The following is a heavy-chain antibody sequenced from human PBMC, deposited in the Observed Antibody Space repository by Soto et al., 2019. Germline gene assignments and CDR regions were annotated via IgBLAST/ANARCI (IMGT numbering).Heavy chain of an antibody. J-gene: IGHJ6*02. D-gene: IGHD6-13*01. CDR3: AKAIAAAGEHYYYYGMDV. V-gene: IGHV3-30*18. CDR2: ISYDGSNK. Sequence: QVQLVESGGGVVQPGRSLRLSCAASGFTFSSYGMHWVRQAPGKGLEWVAVISYDGSNKYYADSVKGRFTISRDNSKHTLYLQMNSLRAEDTAVYYCAKAIAAAGEHYYYYGMDVWGQGTTVTVSS. CDR1: GFTFSSYG.